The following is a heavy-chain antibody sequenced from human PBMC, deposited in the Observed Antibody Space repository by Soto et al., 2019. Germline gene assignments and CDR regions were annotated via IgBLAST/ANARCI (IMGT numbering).Heavy chain of an antibody. CDR2: INDDGSNE. D-gene: IGHD5-12*01. CDR3: ARGIQWRYGMDV. V-gene: IGHV3-30*02. J-gene: IGHJ6*02. CDR1: GFTFSTYG. Sequence: GGSLRLSCAASGFTFSTYGMHWVRQAPGKGLEWVSFINDDGSNEYYADSVKGRFTISRDNARNTVYLQMNSLRAEDTAVYYCARGIQWRYGMDVWGQGTTVTVSS.